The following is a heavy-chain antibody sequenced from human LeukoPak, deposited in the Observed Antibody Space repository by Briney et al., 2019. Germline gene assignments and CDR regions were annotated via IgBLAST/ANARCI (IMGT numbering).Heavy chain of an antibody. CDR1: GFSFNNYA. Sequence: PGRSLRLSCSASGFSFNNYAMSWIRQAPGNGLTWVSLVSPAYGRTYYADSVKGRFTISRDNSNNMLSLYMSSLRADDAAVYYCAKGKPYLEWLPDSWGQGTLVTVSS. CDR3: AKGKPYLEWLPDS. V-gene: IGHV3-23*01. J-gene: IGHJ4*02. CDR2: VSPAYGRT. D-gene: IGHD3-3*02.